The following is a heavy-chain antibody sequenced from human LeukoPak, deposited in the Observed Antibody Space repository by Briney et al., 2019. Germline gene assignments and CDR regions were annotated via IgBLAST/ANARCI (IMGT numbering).Heavy chain of an antibody. CDR3: ARDYYTSGSPNGC. D-gene: IGHD3-10*01. CDR1: GFAFSSYW. CDR2: INSDGSST. Sequence: GGSLRLSCAASGFAFSSYWMHWVRQAPGKGLVWVSRINSDGSSTNYADSVKGRFTISRDNAKNTLYLQMNSQRAEDTAVYYCARDYYTSGSPNGCWGQGTLVTVSS. V-gene: IGHV3-74*01. J-gene: IGHJ4*02.